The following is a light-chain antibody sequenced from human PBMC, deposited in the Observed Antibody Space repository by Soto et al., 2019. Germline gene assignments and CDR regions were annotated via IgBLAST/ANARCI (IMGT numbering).Light chain of an antibody. CDR1: QSVSSSY. V-gene: IGKV3-20*01. CDR2: AAS. Sequence: EIVLTQSPGTLSLSPGERATLSCRASQSVSSSYLAWYQQKPGQAPRLLIYAASSRATGIPDRFSGSGSVTAFNLTISRREPDDFVVDYCQQYGSSPRIFGGGTKVEIK. CDR3: QQYGSSPRI. J-gene: IGKJ4*01.